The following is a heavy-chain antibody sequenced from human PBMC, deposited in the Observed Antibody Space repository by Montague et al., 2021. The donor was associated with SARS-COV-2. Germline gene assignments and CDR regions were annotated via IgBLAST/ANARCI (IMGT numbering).Heavy chain of an antibody. CDR1: GESFSGFF. CDR3: ARWDPQTLTVISLRGKSAVAY. D-gene: IGHD4-11*01. J-gene: IGHJ4*02. CDR2: INDRGVTNY. Sequence: SETLSLTCAVYGESFSGFFWSWIRQPPGKGLEWIAEINDRGVTNYNYNPSLGRRVTISADTSKNQFSLKLRSVTAEDTAVYYCARWDPQTLTVISLRGKSAVAYGGQGSRVTDSS. V-gene: IGHV4-34*01.